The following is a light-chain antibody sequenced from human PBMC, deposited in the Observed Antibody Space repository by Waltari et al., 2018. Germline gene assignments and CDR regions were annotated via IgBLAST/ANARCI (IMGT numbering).Light chain of an antibody. CDR1: RNDVGAYNY. V-gene: IGLV2-14*01. CDR3: SSYTTTNTVV. CDR2: EVN. J-gene: IGLJ2*01. Sequence: QSALTQPASVSGSPGQSITISCTGSRNDVGAYNYVSWYQQHPGKAPKLIIYEVNNRPSGISNRFSGSHSGNTASLTISGLQADDEAYYHCSSYTTTNTVVFGGGTTLTVL.